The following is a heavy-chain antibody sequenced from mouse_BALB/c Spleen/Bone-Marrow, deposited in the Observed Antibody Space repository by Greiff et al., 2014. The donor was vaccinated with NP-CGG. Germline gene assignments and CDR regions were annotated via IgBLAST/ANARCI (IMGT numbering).Heavy chain of an antibody. V-gene: IGHV1-82*01. Sequence: VQVVESGPELVKPGASVKISCKASGYAFSSSWMNWVKQRPGQGLEWIGRIYPGDGNTNYNGKFKGKATLTADKSSTTAYMQLSSLTSVDSAVYFCALYDYDGLSGFAYWGQGTLVTVSA. CDR3: ALYDYDGLSGFAY. CDR2: IYPGDGNT. J-gene: IGHJ3*01. D-gene: IGHD2-4*01. CDR1: GYAFSSSW.